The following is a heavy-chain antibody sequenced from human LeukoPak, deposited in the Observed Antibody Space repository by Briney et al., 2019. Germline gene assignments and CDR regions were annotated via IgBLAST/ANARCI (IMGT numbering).Heavy chain of an antibody. D-gene: IGHD1-26*01. CDR1: GFTFSSYE. CDR2: ISSSGSTI. Sequence: PGGSLRLSCAASGFTFSSYEMNWVRQAPGKGLEWVSYISSSGSTIYYADSVKGRFTISGDNAKNSLYLQMNSLRAEDTAVYCCARIVGATHYWGQGTLVTVSS. CDR3: ARIVGATHY. J-gene: IGHJ4*02. V-gene: IGHV3-48*03.